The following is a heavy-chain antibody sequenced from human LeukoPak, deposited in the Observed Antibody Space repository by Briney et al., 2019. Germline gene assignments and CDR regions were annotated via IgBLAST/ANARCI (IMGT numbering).Heavy chain of an antibody. D-gene: IGHD1-20*01. V-gene: IGHV1-8*03. CDR3: ARGLYNWNDGSVY. J-gene: IGHJ4*02. CDR1: GYTFTSYD. CDR2: MNPNSGNT. Sequence: ASVKVSCKASGYTFTSYDINWVRQATGQGLGWMGWMNPNSGNTGYAQKFQGRVTITRNTSISTAYMELSSLRSEDTAVYYCARGLYNWNDGSVYWGQGTLVTVSS.